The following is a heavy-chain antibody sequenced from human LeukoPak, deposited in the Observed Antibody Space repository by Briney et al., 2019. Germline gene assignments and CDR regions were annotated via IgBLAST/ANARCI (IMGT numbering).Heavy chain of an antibody. V-gene: IGHV4-39*01. CDR2: IYYSGNI. D-gene: IGHD3-3*01. CDR3: ARRGFWSDYGYNWFDP. CDR1: GVSISNSNHY. Sequence: PSETLSLTCTVSGVSISNSNHYLAWIRQPPGKGLEWIASIYYSGNIYYNPSLKSRVTISVDTSKNQFSLKLSSVTGADTAVYYCARRGFWSDYGYNWFDPWGQGTLVTVSS. J-gene: IGHJ5*02.